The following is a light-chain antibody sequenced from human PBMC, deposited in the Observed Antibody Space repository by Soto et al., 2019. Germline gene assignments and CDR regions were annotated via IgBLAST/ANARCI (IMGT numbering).Light chain of an antibody. V-gene: IGLV2-14*01. Sequence: QLVLTQPASVSGSPGQSITISCTGTSSDVGAYNYVSWYQQHPGKAPKLMICDVSNRPSGVSNRFSGSKSGNTASLTISGLQAEDEADYYCSSYTNSGTLYVFGTGTKLTVL. CDR3: SSYTNSGTLYV. CDR1: SSDVGAYNY. J-gene: IGLJ1*01. CDR2: DVS.